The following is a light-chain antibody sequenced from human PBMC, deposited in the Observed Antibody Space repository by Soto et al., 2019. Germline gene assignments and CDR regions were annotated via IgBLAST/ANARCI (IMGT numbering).Light chain of an antibody. Sequence: DIRMTQSPSTLSASVGDRVTITWGASQDIGTWLAWYQQNKGKAPKLLIYDASSLESGVPSRFSGSGYGTEFNLTISSLQTDDFATYYCQQYNSYSWTFGQGTKVDIK. J-gene: IGKJ1*01. CDR3: QQYNSYSWT. CDR1: QDIGTW. V-gene: IGKV1-5*01. CDR2: DAS.